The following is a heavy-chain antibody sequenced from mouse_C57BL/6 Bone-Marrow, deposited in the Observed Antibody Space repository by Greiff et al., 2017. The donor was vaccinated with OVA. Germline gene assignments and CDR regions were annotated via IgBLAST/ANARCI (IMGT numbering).Heavy chain of an antibody. CDR1: GYTFTDYY. CDR2: INPNNGGT. D-gene: IGHD1-1*01. V-gene: IGHV1-26*01. CDR3: ASFSTTEVEGGY. Sequence: EVQLQQSGPELVKPGASVKISCKASGYTFTDYYMNWVKQSPGKSLEWIGDINPNNGGTSSNQKFKGKATLTVDKSSSKAYMELRSLTSGDSAVYYYASFSTTEVEGGYWGQGTTLTVSS. J-gene: IGHJ2*01.